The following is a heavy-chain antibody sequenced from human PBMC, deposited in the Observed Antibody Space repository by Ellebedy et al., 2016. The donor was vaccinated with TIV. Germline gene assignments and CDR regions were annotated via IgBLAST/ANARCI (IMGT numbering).Heavy chain of an antibody. CDR1: GLTFSSHA. Sequence: PGGSLRLSCAASGLTFSSHAMSWVRQAPGKGLEWVSSITESGGNTYYADSVKGRFTISRDNSKNTVDLQMNSLRADDTAVYYCASELVGTTDFDYWGQGTLVTVSS. D-gene: IGHD1-26*01. CDR2: ITESGGNT. J-gene: IGHJ4*02. V-gene: IGHV3-23*01. CDR3: ASELVGTTDFDY.